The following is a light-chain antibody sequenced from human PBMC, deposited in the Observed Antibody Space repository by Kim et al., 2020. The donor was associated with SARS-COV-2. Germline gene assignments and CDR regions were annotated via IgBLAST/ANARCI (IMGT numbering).Light chain of an antibody. CDR1: QSVLYSSNNKNY. J-gene: IGKJ2*01. CDR2: WPS. CDR3: QQYYSTPYT. Sequence: RATINCKSSQSVLYSSNNKNYLAWYQQKPGQPPQLLIYWPSTRESGVPDRFSGSGSGTDFTLTISSLQAEDVAVYYCQQYYSTPYTFGQGTKLEI. V-gene: IGKV4-1*01.